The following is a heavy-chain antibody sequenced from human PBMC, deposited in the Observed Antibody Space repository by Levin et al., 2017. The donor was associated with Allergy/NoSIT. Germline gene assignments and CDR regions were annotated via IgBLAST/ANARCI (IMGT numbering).Heavy chain of an antibody. Sequence: LSLPCAASGFPFSDYYMSWIRQAPGKGLEWVSYISSSGSTIYYADSVKGRFTISRDNAKNSLYLQMNSLRAEDTAVYYCARDKEKFSGKDYYYGMDVWGQGTTVTVSS. CDR1: GFPFSDYY. CDR2: ISSSGSTI. D-gene: IGHD3-10*01. V-gene: IGHV3-11*01. J-gene: IGHJ6*02. CDR3: ARDKEKFSGKDYYYGMDV.